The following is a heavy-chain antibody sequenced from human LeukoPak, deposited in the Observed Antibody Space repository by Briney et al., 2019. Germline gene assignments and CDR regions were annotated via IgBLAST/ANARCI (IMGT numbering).Heavy chain of an antibody. J-gene: IGHJ4*02. CDR3: AKDLRAYNLRGFDY. V-gene: IGHV3-48*03. CDR2: ISSSGSTI. Sequence: GGSLRLSCAASGFTFTSYEMNWVRQAPGKGLEWVSYISSSGSTIYYADSVKGRFTISRDNAKNSLYLQMNSLRAEDTAVYYCAKDLRAYNLRGFDYWGQGALVTVSS. CDR1: GFTFTSYE. D-gene: IGHD1-1*01.